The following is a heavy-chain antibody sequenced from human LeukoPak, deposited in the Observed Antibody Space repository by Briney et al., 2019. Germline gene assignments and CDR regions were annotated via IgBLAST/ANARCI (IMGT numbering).Heavy chain of an antibody. V-gene: IGHV3-21*01. CDR1: GFTLSSYA. J-gene: IGHJ3*02. CDR2: ISSSSSYI. CDR3: ARAELLLAFDI. D-gene: IGHD1-26*01. Sequence: GGSLRLSCAASGFTLSSYAMSWVRQAPGKGLEWVSSISSSSSYIYYADSVKGRFTISRDNAKNSLYLQMNSLRAEDTAVYYCARAELLLAFDIWGQGTMVTVSS.